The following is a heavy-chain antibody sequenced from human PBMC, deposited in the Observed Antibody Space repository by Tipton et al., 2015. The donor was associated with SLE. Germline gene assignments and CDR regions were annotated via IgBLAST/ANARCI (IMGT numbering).Heavy chain of an antibody. Sequence: QSGAEVKKPGASVTVSCKASGYTFTSYDIHWVRQAPGQGLEWMGWISHYTGNTDYAQRLQGRVTMTTDTPPTTAYMELRSLRSDDTAVYYCVERYDTFDIWGQGAMVTVSS. CDR3: VERYDTFDI. J-gene: IGHJ3*02. D-gene: IGHD1-1*01. CDR1: GYTFTSYD. CDR2: ISHYTGNT. V-gene: IGHV1-18*01.